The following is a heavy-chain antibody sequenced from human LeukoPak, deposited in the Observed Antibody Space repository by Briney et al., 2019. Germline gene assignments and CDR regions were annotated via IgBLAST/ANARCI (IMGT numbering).Heavy chain of an antibody. V-gene: IGHV3-9*01. Sequence: GRSLRLSCAASGFTFDDYAMHWVRQAPGKGLEWVSGISWNSGSIGYADSVKGRFTISRDNAKNSLYLQMNSLRAEDTALYYCAKYGRICSSTSCYHYFDYWGQGTLVTVSS. CDR2: ISWNSGSI. J-gene: IGHJ4*02. CDR1: GFTFDDYA. CDR3: AKYGRICSSTSCYHYFDY. D-gene: IGHD2-2*01.